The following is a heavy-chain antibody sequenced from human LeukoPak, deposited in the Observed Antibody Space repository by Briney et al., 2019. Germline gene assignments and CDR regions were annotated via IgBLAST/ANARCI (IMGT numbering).Heavy chain of an antibody. J-gene: IGHJ4*02. CDR1: GGSISSYY. CDR3: ARHRGDFDWLPYYFDY. CDR2: IYYSGST. V-gene: IGHV4-59*08. Sequence: PSETLSLTCTVSGGSISSYYWSWIRQPSGKGLEWIGYIYYSGSTNYNPSLKSRVTISVDTSKNQFSLKLSSVTAADTAVYYCARHRGDFDWLPYYFDYWGRGTLVTVSS. D-gene: IGHD3-9*01.